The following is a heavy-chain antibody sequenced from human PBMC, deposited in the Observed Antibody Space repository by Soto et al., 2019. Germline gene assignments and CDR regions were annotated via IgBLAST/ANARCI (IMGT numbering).Heavy chain of an antibody. J-gene: IGHJ4*02. Sequence: GGSLRLSCAASGFTFGNYWMTWVLQAPGTGLEWVSGIGARGAGTYYADSVKGRFTISSDNSKNTLHLQMNSLRAEDTAVYYCALRKTGSDFDYWGQGALVTVSS. CDR1: GFTFGNYW. V-gene: IGHV3-23*01. CDR2: IGARGAGT. D-gene: IGHD1-26*01. CDR3: ALRKTGSDFDY.